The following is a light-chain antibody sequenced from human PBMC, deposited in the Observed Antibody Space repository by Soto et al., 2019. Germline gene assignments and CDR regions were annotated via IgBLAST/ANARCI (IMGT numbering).Light chain of an antibody. CDR1: SSDVGAFDL. V-gene: IGLV2-14*01. CDR3: TSCTAGALYV. CDR2: KVS. J-gene: IGLJ1*01. Sequence: QSVLTRSASVSGSPGQSITISCTGTSSDVGAFDLVSWYQHYPDKAPKLLIYKVSHRPSGVSNRFSGSKSGNTASLTISGLQAEDEADYFCTSCTAGALYVFGTGTKVTVL.